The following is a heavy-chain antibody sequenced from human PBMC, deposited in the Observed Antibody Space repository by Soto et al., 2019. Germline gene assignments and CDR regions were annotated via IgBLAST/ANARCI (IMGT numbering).Heavy chain of an antibody. D-gene: IGHD1-26*01. Sequence: QVQLVQSGAEVKKPGSSVKVSCKASGGTFSSYSINWVRQAPGQGLEWMGEIIPIFGTANYAQKFQGRVTITADESTSTAYMELSRLRSADTAVYYCARDGGRHSGGIDYWGQGPLVNVSS. CDR3: ARDGGRHSGGIDY. CDR1: GGTFSSYS. CDR2: IIPIFGTA. J-gene: IGHJ4*02. V-gene: IGHV1-69*01.